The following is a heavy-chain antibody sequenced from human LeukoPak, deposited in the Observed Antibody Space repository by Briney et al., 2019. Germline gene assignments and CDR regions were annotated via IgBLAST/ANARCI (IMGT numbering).Heavy chain of an antibody. J-gene: IGHJ3*02. CDR1: GFTLSSNY. D-gene: IGHD4-17*01. CDR2: IYSGGST. Sequence: PGGSLRLSCAASGFTLSSNYMSWVRQAPGKGLEWVSVIYSGGSTYYADSVKGRFTISRDNSKNTLYLQMNSLRAEDTAVYYCARRDYGDYYDAFDIWGQGTMVTVSS. V-gene: IGHV3-66*01. CDR3: ARRDYGDYYDAFDI.